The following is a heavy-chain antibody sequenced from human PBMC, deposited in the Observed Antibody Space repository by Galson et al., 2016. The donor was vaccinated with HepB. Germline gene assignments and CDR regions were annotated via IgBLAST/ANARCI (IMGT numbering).Heavy chain of an antibody. D-gene: IGHD6-19*01. CDR2: IYYSGST. J-gene: IGHJ3*02. V-gene: IGHV4-39*01. Sequence: SETLSLTCTVSGGSISSSSYYWGWIRQPPGKGLEWIGTIYYSGSTYYNPSLKSRVTISVDTSKNQFSLKLSSVTAADTAVYYCARRHEFSSGWYGVDAFDIWGQGTMVTVSS. CDR1: GGSISSSSYY. CDR3: ARRHEFSSGWYGVDAFDI.